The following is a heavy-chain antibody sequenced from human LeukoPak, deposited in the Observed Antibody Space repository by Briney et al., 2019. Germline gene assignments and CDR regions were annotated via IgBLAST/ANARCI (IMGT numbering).Heavy chain of an antibody. Sequence: SETLSLTCTVSGASITTYYWSWIRRPAGKGLEWIGRIFTGGTTNYNPSLKSQVTLSVDTSENQLSLKLSSVTAADTAVYYCARGERRGPHDYGDRVPFDIWGQGTMVTVSS. CDR3: ARGERRGPHDYGDRVPFDI. D-gene: IGHD4-17*01. CDR1: GASITTYY. V-gene: IGHV4-4*07. CDR2: IFTGGTT. J-gene: IGHJ3*02.